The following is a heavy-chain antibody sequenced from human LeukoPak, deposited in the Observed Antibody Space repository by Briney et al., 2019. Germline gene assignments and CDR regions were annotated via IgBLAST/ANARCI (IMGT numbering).Heavy chain of an antibody. CDR2: IYHSGTT. D-gene: IGHD3-9*01. Sequence: PSETLSLTCAVSGGSISSNNWWSWVRQPPGKGLEWIGEIYHSGTTNYNPSLKGRVTISVEKSKNQFSLILSSVTAADTAVYYCARHRYPNWFDPWGQGTLVTVSS. J-gene: IGHJ5*02. CDR3: ARHRYPNWFDP. CDR1: GGSISSNNW. V-gene: IGHV4-4*02.